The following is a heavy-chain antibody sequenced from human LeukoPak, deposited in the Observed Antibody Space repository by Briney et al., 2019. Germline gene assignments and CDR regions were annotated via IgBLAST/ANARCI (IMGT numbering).Heavy chain of an antibody. CDR1: GFTFSSYS. D-gene: IGHD3-10*01. J-gene: IGHJ4*02. Sequence: GGSLRLSCAASGFTFSSYSMNWVRQAPGKGLEWVSSISSSSSYIYYADSVKGRFTISRDNSKNSLYLQMNSLRAEDTAAYYCASGITMVRGVTYWGQGTLVTVSS. CDR3: ASGITMVRGVTY. CDR2: ISSSSSYI. V-gene: IGHV3-21*01.